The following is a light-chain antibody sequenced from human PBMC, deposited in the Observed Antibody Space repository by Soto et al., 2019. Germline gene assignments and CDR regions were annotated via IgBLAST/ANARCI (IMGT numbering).Light chain of an antibody. CDR3: SSYTSSSTLIYV. CDR2: DVS. J-gene: IGLJ1*01. Sequence: QSALTQPASVSGSPGQSITISCTGTSSDVGGYNYVYWYQQHPGKAPKLMIYDVSNRPSGVSNRFSGSKSGNTASLTISGLQAEDEADYYCSSYTSSSTLIYVFGTGTKVTVL. V-gene: IGLV2-14*01. CDR1: SSDVGGYNY.